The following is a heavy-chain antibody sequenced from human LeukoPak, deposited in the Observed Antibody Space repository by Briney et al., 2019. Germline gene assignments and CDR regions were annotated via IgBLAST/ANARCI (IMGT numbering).Heavy chain of an antibody. D-gene: IGHD6-13*01. CDR2: FDPEDVET. CDR3: VIAAAGTKRADY. CDR1: GYTLTELS. V-gene: IGHV1-24*01. J-gene: IGHJ4*02. Sequence: ASVKVSCKVSGYTLTELSMHWGRQAPGKGGERMGAFDPEDVETIYAQNFLGTFPITADTSTHTAYLELSSLRSEDTAVYYCVIAAAGTKRADYWGQGTLVTVSS.